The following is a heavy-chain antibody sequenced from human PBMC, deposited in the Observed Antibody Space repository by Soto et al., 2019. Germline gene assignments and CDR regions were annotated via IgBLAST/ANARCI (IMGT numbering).Heavy chain of an antibody. Sequence: QVQLVQSGAEVKKPGASVKVSCKASGYTFTNHGISWVRQAPGQGLECLGWISGNNGNTKYAQRLQGRVTMTTDTSTSTAYMELRSLKSDDTAVYYCARDLYPLAYYFDYWGQGTLVTVSS. CDR2: ISGNNGNT. J-gene: IGHJ4*02. V-gene: IGHV1-18*01. CDR3: ARDLYPLAYYFDY. CDR1: GYTFTNHG.